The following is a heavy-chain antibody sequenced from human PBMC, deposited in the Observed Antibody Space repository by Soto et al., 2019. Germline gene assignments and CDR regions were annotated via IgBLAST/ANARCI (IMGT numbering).Heavy chain of an antibody. CDR3: AHIPSHPYSTTRWFDP. CDR2: IYWDDDK. D-gene: IGHD6-13*01. CDR1: GFSLSTSGLG. Sequence: QITLKESGPTLVKPTQTLTLTCTFSGFSLSTSGLGVGWIRQPPGKALEWLALIYWDDDKRYSPSLKSRLTITKDTSKNQVVLTVTNMDPVDTATYYCAHIPSHPYSTTRWFDPWGQGILVTVSS. V-gene: IGHV2-5*02. J-gene: IGHJ5*02.